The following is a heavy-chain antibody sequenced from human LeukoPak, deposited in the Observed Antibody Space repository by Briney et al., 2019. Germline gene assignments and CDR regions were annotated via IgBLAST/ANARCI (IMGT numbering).Heavy chain of an antibody. J-gene: IGHJ5*02. V-gene: IGHV1-2*06. Sequence: ASVKVSCKTSGYTFTGYYINWVRQAPGQGLEWMGRINPNSGGTNYAQKFQGRVTMTTDTSISTAYMELSRLTSDDTAVYYCAREPMVRDFNWFDPWGQGTLVTVSS. CDR3: AREPMVRDFNWFDP. D-gene: IGHD3-10*01. CDR2: INPNSGGT. CDR1: GYTFTGYY.